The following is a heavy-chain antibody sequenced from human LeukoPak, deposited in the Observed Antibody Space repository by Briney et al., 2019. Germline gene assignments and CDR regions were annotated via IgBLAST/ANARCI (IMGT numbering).Heavy chain of an antibody. V-gene: IGHV3-30*03. Sequence: PGRSLRLSCAASGFTFSTYGMHWVRQAPGKGLGWVAVMSYDGSNEYYAGSAKGRFTISRDNSKNTLYLEMNSLRAEDTAVYYCARVGHCSSTACFIDYWGQGTLVTVSS. J-gene: IGHJ4*02. D-gene: IGHD2-2*01. CDR2: MSYDGSNE. CDR3: ARVGHCSSTACFIDY. CDR1: GFTFSTYG.